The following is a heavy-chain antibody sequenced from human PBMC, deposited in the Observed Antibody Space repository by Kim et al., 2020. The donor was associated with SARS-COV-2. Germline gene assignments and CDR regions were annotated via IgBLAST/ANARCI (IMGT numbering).Heavy chain of an antibody. V-gene: IGHV1-2*05. CDR3: ARGKYYDSSGSDAFDI. CDR1: GYTFTGYY. D-gene: IGHD3-22*01. Sequence: ASVKVSCKASGYTFTGYYMHWVRQAPGQGLEWMGRINPNSGGTNYAQKFQGRVTMTRDTSISTAYMELSRLRSDDTVVYYCARGKYYDSSGSDAFDIWGQGTMVTVSS. J-gene: IGHJ3*02. CDR2: INPNSGGT.